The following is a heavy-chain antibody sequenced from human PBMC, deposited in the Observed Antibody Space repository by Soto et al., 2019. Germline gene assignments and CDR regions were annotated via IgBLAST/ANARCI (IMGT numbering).Heavy chain of an antibody. V-gene: IGHV4-61*08. J-gene: IGHJ3*02. CDR2: INYSGST. CDR3: AGGVPAAPDVFDI. Sequence: SETLSLTCAVSGGSISSGGYSWSWIRQPPGKGLEWIGYINYSGSTNYSPSLKSRVTISVDTSKNQFSLKLNSVTAADTAFYYCAGGVPAAPDVFDIWGQGTMVTVSS. CDR1: GGSISSGGYS. D-gene: IGHD2-2*01.